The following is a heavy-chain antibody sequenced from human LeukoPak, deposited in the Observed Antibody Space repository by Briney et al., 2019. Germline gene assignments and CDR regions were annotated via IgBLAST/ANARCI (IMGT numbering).Heavy chain of an antibody. Sequence: GGSLRLSCAASGFTFSSYAMSWVRQAPGKGLEWVSAISGSGGSTYYADSVKGRFTISGDNSKNTLYLQMNSLRAEDTAVYYCAKRDGSGSYSFDYWGQGTLVTVSS. CDR1: GFTFSSYA. V-gene: IGHV3-23*01. CDR2: ISGSGGST. CDR3: AKRDGSGSYSFDY. J-gene: IGHJ4*02. D-gene: IGHD3-10*01.